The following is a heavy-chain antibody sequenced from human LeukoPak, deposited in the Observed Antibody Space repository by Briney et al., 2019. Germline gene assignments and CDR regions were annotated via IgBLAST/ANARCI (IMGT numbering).Heavy chain of an antibody. Sequence: GGSLRLSCAASGFTFRDYYMTWIRQAPGQGLEWVSYISTSVTGVNYADSMKGRFTISRDNAKNSLYLLVNSLRVEDTAVYYCARALNDALDIWGQGTMLTVSS. J-gene: IGHJ3*02. V-gene: IGHV3-11*04. CDR2: ISTSVTGV. CDR3: ARALNDALDI. CDR1: GFTFRDYY.